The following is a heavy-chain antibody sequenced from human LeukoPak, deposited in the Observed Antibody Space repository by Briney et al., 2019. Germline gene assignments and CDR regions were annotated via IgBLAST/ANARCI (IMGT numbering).Heavy chain of an antibody. V-gene: IGHV3-23*01. J-gene: IGHJ4*02. Sequence: GGSLRLSCAASGFAFSSYAMSWVRQAPGKGLEWVSAISGSGGSTYYADSVKGRFIISRDNSKNTLYLQMSSLRAEDTAVYYCANTWSDGSGSYSLDYWGQGTLVTVSS. CDR3: ANTWSDGSGSYSLDY. CDR2: ISGSGGST. CDR1: GFAFSSYA. D-gene: IGHD3-10*01.